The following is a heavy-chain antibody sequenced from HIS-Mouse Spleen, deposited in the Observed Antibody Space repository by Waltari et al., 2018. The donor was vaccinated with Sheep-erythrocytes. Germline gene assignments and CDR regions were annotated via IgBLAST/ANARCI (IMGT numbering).Heavy chain of an antibody. CDR3: ARVASGATFDY. CDR1: GFTFTRYS. CDR2: ISSSSSYI. V-gene: IGHV3-21*01. D-gene: IGHD1-26*01. J-gene: IGHJ4*02. Sequence: EVQLVESGGGLVKPGGSLRLSCAASGFTFTRYSRNWVRQAPGKGLEWVSSISSSSSYIYYADSVKGRFTISRDNAKNSLYLQMNSLRAEDTAVYYCARVASGATFDYWGQGTLVTVSS.